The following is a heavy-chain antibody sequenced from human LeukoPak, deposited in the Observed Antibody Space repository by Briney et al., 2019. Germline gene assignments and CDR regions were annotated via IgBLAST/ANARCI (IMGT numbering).Heavy chain of an antibody. CDR1: GFTFSDYE. CDR3: ARDRSGWYYFDY. J-gene: IGHJ4*02. Sequence: HPGGSLRLSCAASGFTFSDYEMNWVRQAPGQGREWVSSISGGGTSIYYADSVKGRFPMSRDNADNSLYLQMSSLTAEDTAVYFCARDRSGWYYFDYWGQGALVTVAS. D-gene: IGHD6-19*01. V-gene: IGHV3-48*03. CDR2: ISGGGTSI.